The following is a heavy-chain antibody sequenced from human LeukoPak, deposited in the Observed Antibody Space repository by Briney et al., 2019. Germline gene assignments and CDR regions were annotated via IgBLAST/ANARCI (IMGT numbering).Heavy chain of an antibody. J-gene: IGHJ6*03. CDR3: ARVLSGRGSLYSYYYYMDV. V-gene: IGHV3-48*01. CDR1: GFTFSSYD. Sequence: GGSLRLSCAASGFTFSSYDMNWVRQAPGKGLEWVSYIRTSSTTIYYADSVKGRFTVSRDNAKNSLYLQMNSLRAEDTAVYYCARVLSGRGSLYSYYYYMDVWGKGTTVTISS. CDR2: IRTSSTTI. D-gene: IGHD3-10*01.